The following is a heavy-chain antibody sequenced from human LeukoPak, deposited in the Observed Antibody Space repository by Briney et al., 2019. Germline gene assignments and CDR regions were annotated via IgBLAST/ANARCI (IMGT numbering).Heavy chain of an antibody. D-gene: IGHD2-21*01. J-gene: IGHJ3*02. CDR1: GGSFSGYY. CDR2: INHSGST. Sequence: SETLSLTCAVYGGSFSGYYWSWIRQPPGKGLEWIGEINHSGSTNYNPSLKSRVTISVDTSKNQFSLKLSSVTAADTAVYYCARPIVVVPLRAFDIWGQGTTVTVSS. V-gene: IGHV4-34*01. CDR3: ARPIVVVPLRAFDI.